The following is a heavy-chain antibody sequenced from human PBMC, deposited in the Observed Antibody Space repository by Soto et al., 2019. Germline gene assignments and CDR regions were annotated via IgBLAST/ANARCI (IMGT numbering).Heavy chain of an antibody. CDR2: ISYSGST. J-gene: IGHJ4*02. V-gene: IGHV4-59*01. CDR1: SDSISSYY. D-gene: IGHD6-13*01. Sequence: TVSSDSISSYYWSWIRQPPGKRLEWIGYISYSGSTDYNPSLKSRVTISGDTSKNQFSLKVSSVTAADTAVYYCARGTSWQLPFDYWGPGTMVTVYS. CDR3: ARGTSWQLPFDY.